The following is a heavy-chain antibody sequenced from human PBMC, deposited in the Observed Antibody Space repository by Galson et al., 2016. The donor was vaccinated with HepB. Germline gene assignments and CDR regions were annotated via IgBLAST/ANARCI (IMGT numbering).Heavy chain of an antibody. V-gene: IGHV3-23*01. J-gene: IGHJ4*02. D-gene: IGHD2-2*01. CDR2: ISASGGST. CDR3: AKDGRIYCSSASCHDHFHY. CDR1: GFTFSSYA. Sequence: LRLSCAASGFTFSSYAMSWVRQAPGKGLEWVSAISASGGSTYYADSVKGRFTISRDNSKKTLYLQMNSLRAEDTAVYYCAKDGRIYCSSASCHDHFHYWGQGTLVTVSS.